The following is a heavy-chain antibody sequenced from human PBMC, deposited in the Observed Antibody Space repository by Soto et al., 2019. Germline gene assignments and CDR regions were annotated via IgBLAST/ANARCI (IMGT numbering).Heavy chain of an antibody. D-gene: IGHD3-3*02. J-gene: IGHJ4*02. CDR1: GFSFDDFA. CDR3: AKDGRSSGWNAFLG. CDR2: ITWNSGSI. Sequence: EVQLVESGGGLVQPGRSLRLSCAASGFSFDDFAMHWVRQAPGKGLEWVSGITWNSGSIGYADSVKGRFTISRDNAKNSLFLQMNSLRPEDTAFYYCAKDGRSSGWNAFLGWGQGTLVTVSS. V-gene: IGHV3-9*01.